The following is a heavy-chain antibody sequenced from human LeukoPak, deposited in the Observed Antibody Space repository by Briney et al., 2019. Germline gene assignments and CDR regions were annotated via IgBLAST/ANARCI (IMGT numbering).Heavy chain of an antibody. CDR3: ARDPEYYDSSGYLGS. CDR1: GFTFSSYW. CDR2: INSDGSST. D-gene: IGHD3-22*01. V-gene: IGHV3-74*01. Sequence: GGSLRLSCAASGFTFSSYWMHWVRQAPGKGLVWVSRINSDGSSTSYADSVKGRFTISRDNAKNTLYLQMNSPRAEDTAVYYCARDPEYYDSSGYLGSWGQGTLVTVSS. J-gene: IGHJ5*02.